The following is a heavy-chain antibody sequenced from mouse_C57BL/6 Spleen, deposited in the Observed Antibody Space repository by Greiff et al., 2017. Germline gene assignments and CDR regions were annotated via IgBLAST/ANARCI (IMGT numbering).Heavy chain of an antibody. CDR2: INPSSGYT. Sequence: QVQLQQSGAELARPGASVKMSCKASGYTFTSYTMHWVKQRPGQGLEWIGYINPSSGYTKYNQKFKDKATLTADKSSSTAYMHLSSPTSEDSAVYYSAGETAQSHVDYWGQGTTLTVSS. CDR1: GYTFTSYT. CDR3: AGETAQSHVDY. D-gene: IGHD3-2*02. J-gene: IGHJ2*01. V-gene: IGHV1-4*01.